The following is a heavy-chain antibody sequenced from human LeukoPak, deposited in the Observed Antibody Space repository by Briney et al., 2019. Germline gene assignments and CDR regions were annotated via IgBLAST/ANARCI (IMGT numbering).Heavy chain of an antibody. CDR1: GFTFSSYA. CDR3: AGENSNYGDY. V-gene: IGHV3-30-3*01. J-gene: IGHJ4*02. Sequence: GRSLRLSCAASGFTFSSYAMHWVRQAPGKGLEWVAVISYDGSNKYYADSVKGRFTISRDNSKNTLYLQMNSLRAEDTAVYYCAGENSNYGDYWGQGTLVAVSS. CDR2: ISYDGSNK. D-gene: IGHD3-10*01.